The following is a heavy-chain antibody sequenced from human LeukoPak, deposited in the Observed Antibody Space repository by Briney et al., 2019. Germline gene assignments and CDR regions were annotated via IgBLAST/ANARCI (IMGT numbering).Heavy chain of an antibody. J-gene: IGHJ4*02. Sequence: GGSLRLSCAASGFTFSSYGMSWVRQAPGKGLEWVSAISGSGGSTYYADSVKGRFTISRDNSKNTLYLQMNSLRAEDTAVYYCATSDTAMANFDYWGQGTLVTVSS. CDR1: GFTFSSYG. CDR3: ATSDTAMANFDY. V-gene: IGHV3-23*01. D-gene: IGHD5-18*01. CDR2: ISGSGGST.